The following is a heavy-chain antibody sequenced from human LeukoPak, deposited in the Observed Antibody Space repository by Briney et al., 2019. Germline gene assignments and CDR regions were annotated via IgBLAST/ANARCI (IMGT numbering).Heavy chain of an antibody. J-gene: IGHJ4*02. V-gene: IGHV3-33*01. CDR1: GYTSTNAG. Sequence: GGSLRLSCEASGYTSTNAGMHWVRQAPGQGLEWVAIIWYDGSNAYYGDSVQGRFIISRDDSRNTLYLQMNSLRADDTAVYFCGSARGAYSTSWIDFWGQGTLVTVSS. CDR2: IWYDGSNA. D-gene: IGHD6-13*01. CDR3: GSARGAYSTSWIDF.